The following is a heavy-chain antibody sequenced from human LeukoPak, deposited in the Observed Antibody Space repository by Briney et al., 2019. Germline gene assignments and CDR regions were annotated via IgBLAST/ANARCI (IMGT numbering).Heavy chain of an antibody. J-gene: IGHJ3*02. CDR3: ARDALRDDAFDI. Sequence: GGSLRLSCAASGFTFSSFAMTWVRQAPGKGLEWVSSISSSSVYTHYADSVKGRITISRDNGKNSLYLQMNSLTAEDTALYYCARDALRDDAFDIWGQGTMVTVSS. CDR1: GFTFSSFA. CDR2: ISSSSVYT. V-gene: IGHV3-21*04.